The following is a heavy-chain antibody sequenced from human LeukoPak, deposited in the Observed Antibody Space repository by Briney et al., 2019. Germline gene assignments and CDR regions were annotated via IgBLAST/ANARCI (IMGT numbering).Heavy chain of an antibody. V-gene: IGHV3-21*06. Sequence: GGSLRLSCAASGFTFSTYSMNWVRQAPGKGLEWVSSIATSSDYIYYAGSLKGRFTISRDNAKNSLYLHVNSLRPDDKAVYYCARGRSITILRGVAISDGFDIWGQGTKVSVS. CDR1: GFTFSTYS. CDR3: ARGRSITILRGVAISDGFDI. D-gene: IGHD3-10*01. CDR2: IATSSDYI. J-gene: IGHJ3*02.